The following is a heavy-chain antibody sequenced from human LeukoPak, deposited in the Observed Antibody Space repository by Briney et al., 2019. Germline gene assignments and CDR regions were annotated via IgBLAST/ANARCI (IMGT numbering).Heavy chain of an antibody. Sequence: SVKVSCKASGGTFSSYAISWVRQAPGQGLEWMGGIIPIFGTANYAQKFQGRVTITADESTSTAYMELSSLRSEHTAVYYCAREIDFWSGNYEPIFDYWGQGTLVTVSS. J-gene: IGHJ4*02. CDR1: GGTFSSYA. V-gene: IGHV1-69*13. CDR2: IIPIFGTA. D-gene: IGHD3-3*01. CDR3: AREIDFWSGNYEPIFDY.